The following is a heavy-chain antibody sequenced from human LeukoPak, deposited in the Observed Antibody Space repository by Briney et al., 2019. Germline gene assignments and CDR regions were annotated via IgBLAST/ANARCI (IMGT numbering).Heavy chain of an antibody. CDR1: GGSISNYY. D-gene: IGHD3-9*01. CDR3: ARGGTYNDILSFDP. CDR2: IYYTGST. J-gene: IGHJ5*02. Sequence: SETLSLTCTVSGGSISNYYWTWIRQPPRKGLEWIGQIYYTGSTYYNPSLKRRVTISVDTSRNQFSLNLTSVTAADTAVYYCARGGTYNDILSFDPGGQGTLVTVSS. V-gene: IGHV4-59*01.